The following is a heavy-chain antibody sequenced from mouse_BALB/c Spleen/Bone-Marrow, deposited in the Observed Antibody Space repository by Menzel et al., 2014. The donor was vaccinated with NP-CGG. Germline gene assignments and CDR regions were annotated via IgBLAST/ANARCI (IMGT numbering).Heavy chain of an antibody. CDR2: ILPGSGST. Sequence: VQLQQPGAELMKPGASVKISCKATGYTFSSYWIEWVKQRPGHGLEWIGEILPGSGSTNYNEKFKGKATFTADTSSNTAYMQLSSLTSEDSAVYYGARHYYGISHFAYWGQGTLVTVSA. V-gene: IGHV1-9*01. CDR3: ARHYYGISHFAY. CDR1: GYTFSSYW. J-gene: IGHJ3*01. D-gene: IGHD1-1*01.